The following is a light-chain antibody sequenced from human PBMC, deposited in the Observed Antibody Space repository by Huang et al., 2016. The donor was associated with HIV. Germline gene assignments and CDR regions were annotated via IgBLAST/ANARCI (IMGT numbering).Light chain of an antibody. J-gene: IGKJ1*01. Sequence: EIVMTQSPATLSVSPGERATLSCRASQNISRLAWYQQKSGQAPRLLIYDGSSRATGSPARFSGSGSGTEFTLTVSSLQSEDFALYYCQQYDDWPPWTFGQGTQVDI. V-gene: IGKV3-15*01. CDR3: QQYDDWPPWT. CDR1: QNISR. CDR2: DGS.